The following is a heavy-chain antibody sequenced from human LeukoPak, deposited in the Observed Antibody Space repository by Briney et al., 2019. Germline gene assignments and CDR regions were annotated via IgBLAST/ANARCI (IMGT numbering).Heavy chain of an antibody. D-gene: IGHD5-18*01. Sequence: GKSLKISCKASGYSFTSYWICWVRQMPGKGLEWMGIIDPSDSETRYTPSFQGQVTISVDKSLTTADLQWNSPKASDTAMYYCARQTAMGRSGDYWGQGTLVTVSS. V-gene: IGHV5-51*01. CDR1: GYSFTSYW. CDR2: IDPSDSET. J-gene: IGHJ4*02. CDR3: ARQTAMGRSGDY.